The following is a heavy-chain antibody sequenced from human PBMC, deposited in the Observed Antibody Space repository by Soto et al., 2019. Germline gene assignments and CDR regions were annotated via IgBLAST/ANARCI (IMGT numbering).Heavy chain of an antibody. CDR2: ISYDGSNK. J-gene: IGHJ3*02. Sequence: SCAASGFTFSSYGMHWVRQAPGKGLEWVAVISYDGSNKYYADSVKGRFTISRDNSKNTLYLQMNSLRAEDTAVYYCAKEWIYDNEAFDIWGQGTMVTVSS. CDR1: GFTFSSYG. D-gene: IGHD3-22*01. V-gene: IGHV3-30*18. CDR3: AKEWIYDNEAFDI.